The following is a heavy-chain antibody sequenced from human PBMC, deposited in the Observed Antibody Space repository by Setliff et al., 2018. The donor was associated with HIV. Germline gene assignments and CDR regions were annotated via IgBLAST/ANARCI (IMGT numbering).Heavy chain of an antibody. Sequence: GGSLRLSCAASGFTFSSYGMHWVRQAPGKGLEWVAFIWYNGGKTYYADSVKGRFTVSRDNSKNTLYLQMNSLRPEDTALYYCAKDRLLDGSSWYYLDYWGQGTLVTVSS. CDR1: GFTFSSYG. D-gene: IGHD6-13*01. J-gene: IGHJ4*02. V-gene: IGHV3-30*02. CDR2: IWYNGGKT. CDR3: AKDRLLDGSSWYYLDY.